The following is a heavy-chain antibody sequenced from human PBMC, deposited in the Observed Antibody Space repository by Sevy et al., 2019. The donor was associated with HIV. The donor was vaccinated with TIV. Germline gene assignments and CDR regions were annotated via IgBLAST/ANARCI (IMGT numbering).Heavy chain of an antibody. Sequence: GGSLRLSCVASGLMFGSHTMHWVRQAPGKGLQWVSMISYDGRTKSYAPSVEGRFTISRDNARNTLYLQMDNLRPDDAFIYYCVREVVGMFAVVKSYFDYWGQGTLVTVSS. CDR2: ISYDGRTK. D-gene: IGHD3-3*01. V-gene: IGHV3-30*01. CDR3: VREVVGMFAVVKSYFDY. CDR1: GLMFGSHT. J-gene: IGHJ4*02.